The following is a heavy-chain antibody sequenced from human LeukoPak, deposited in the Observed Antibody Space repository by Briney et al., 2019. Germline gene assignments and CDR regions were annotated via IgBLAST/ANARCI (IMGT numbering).Heavy chain of an antibody. J-gene: IGHJ4*02. Sequence: SETLSLTCAVYGGSFSGYYWSLIRQPPGKGLEWIGEINHSGSTNYNPSLKSRVTISVDTSKNQFSLKLSSVTAADTAVYYCARMGSYRYLAYFDYWGQGTLVTVSS. CDR2: INHSGST. CDR1: GGSFSGYY. D-gene: IGHD3-16*02. V-gene: IGHV4-34*01. CDR3: ARMGSYRYLAYFDY.